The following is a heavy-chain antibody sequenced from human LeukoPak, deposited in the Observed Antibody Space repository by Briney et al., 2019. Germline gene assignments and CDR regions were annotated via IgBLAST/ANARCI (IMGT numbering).Heavy chain of an antibody. CDR1: GYTFITYG. Sequence: ASVKVSCKASGYTFITYGITWVRQAPGQGLEWMGWINPNSGGTNYAQKFQGRVTMTRDTSISTAYMELSRLRSDDTAVYYCIAAAGTVRFDPWGQGTLVTVSS. CDR3: IAAAGTVRFDP. J-gene: IGHJ5*02. D-gene: IGHD6-13*01. V-gene: IGHV1-2*02. CDR2: INPNSGGT.